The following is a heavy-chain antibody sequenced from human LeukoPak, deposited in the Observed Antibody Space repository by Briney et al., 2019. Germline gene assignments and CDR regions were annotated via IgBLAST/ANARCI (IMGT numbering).Heavy chain of an antibody. CDR1: GGSFSGYY. V-gene: IGHV4-34*01. Sequence: SETLSLTCAVYGGSFSGYYWSWIRQPPGKGLEWIGEINHSGSTNYNPSLKSRVTISVDTSKNQFSLKLSSVTAADTAVYYCARWQARGVIKVWFDHWGQGTLVTVSS. CDR3: ARWQARGVIKVWFDH. CDR2: INHSGST. J-gene: IGHJ5*02. D-gene: IGHD3-10*01.